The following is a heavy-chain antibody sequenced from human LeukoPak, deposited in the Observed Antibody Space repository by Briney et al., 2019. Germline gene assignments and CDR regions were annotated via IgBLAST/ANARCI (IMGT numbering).Heavy chain of an antibody. J-gene: IGHJ4*02. CDR3: AAGFSGADF. CDR1: GFTFSASW. V-gene: IGHV3-7*01. Sequence: PGGSLRLSCAASGFTFSASWMTWVRQAPGKGLEWVANIKQDGSEKYYVDSVKGRFTISRDNAKSSLHLQMNSLRVEDTALYYCAAGFSGADFWGQGTLVTVSS. D-gene: IGHD1-26*01. CDR2: IKQDGSEK.